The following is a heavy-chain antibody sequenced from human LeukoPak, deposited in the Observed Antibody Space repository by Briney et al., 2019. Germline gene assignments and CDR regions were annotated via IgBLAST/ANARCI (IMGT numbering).Heavy chain of an antibody. CDR2: ISSNGDNT. Sequence: SCKASGGTFSTYVMHWVRQAPGKGLEYVSAISSNGDNTYYADSVKGRFTISRDNSKNTLYLQMSSLRADDTAVYYCVRGTGYWGQGTLVTVSS. CDR3: VRGTGY. CDR1: GGTFSTYV. V-gene: IGHV3-64D*06. J-gene: IGHJ4*02.